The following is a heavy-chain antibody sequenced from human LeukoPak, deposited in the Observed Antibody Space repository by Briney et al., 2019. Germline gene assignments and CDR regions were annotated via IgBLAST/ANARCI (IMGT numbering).Heavy chain of an antibody. Sequence: GGSLRLSCAASGFTFSNAWMSWVRQAPGKGLEWVGRIKSKTDGGTTDNAAPVKGRFTISRDDSKNTLYLQMNSLKTEDTAVYYCASTYYYDSSGPSPPGAFDVWGQGTMVTVSS. CDR3: ASTYYYDSSGPSPPGAFDV. V-gene: IGHV3-15*01. J-gene: IGHJ3*01. CDR1: GFTFSNAW. D-gene: IGHD3-22*01. CDR2: IKSKTDGGTT.